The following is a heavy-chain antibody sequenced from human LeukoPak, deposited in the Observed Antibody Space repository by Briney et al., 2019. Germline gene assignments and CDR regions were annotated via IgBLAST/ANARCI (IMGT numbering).Heavy chain of an antibody. V-gene: IGHV4-31*03. CDR2: IYYSGST. CDR1: GGSISSGGYY. D-gene: IGHD6-13*01. CDR3: ARVGERAAAGTDYYGMDV. J-gene: IGHJ6*02. Sequence: SETLSLTCTVSGGSISSGGYYWRWLRQHPGKGLEWIVYIYYSGSTYYNPSLKSRVTIPVDTSKNQFSLKLSSVTAADTAVYYCARVGERAAAGTDYYGMDVWGQGTTVTVSS.